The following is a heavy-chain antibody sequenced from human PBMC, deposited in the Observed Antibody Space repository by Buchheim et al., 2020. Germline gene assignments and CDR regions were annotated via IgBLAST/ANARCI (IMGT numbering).Heavy chain of an antibody. CDR1: GGSISSTAYY. Sequence: QLQLQESGPGLVKPSETLSLTCTVSGGSISSTAYYWGWIRQPPGKGLEWIGSIYYSGSTYYNPSLTSRVTISVDTSKNHFFLKLSSVTAADTALYYCARHRDPSNSYSPLAYWGQGTL. V-gene: IGHV4-39*01. D-gene: IGHD4-11*01. J-gene: IGHJ4*02. CDR3: ARHRDPSNSYSPLAY. CDR2: IYYSGST.